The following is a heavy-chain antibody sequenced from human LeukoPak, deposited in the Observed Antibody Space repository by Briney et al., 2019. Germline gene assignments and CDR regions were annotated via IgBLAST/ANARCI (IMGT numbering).Heavy chain of an antibody. J-gene: IGHJ3*01. CDR3: ATGES. Sequence: GGSLRLSCAASGFTFSSYSMSWVRQAPGKGLEWVANIKQDGSEKYYVDSVKGRFTISRDNAKNSLYLQMNSLRAEDTAVYYCATGESWGQGTMVTVSS. CDR1: GFTFSSYS. D-gene: IGHD7-27*01. CDR2: IKQDGSEK. V-gene: IGHV3-7*03.